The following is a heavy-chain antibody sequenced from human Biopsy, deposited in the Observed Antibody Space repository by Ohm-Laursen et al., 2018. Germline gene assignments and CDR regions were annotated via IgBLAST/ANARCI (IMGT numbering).Heavy chain of an antibody. D-gene: IGHD2-15*01. V-gene: IGHV4-59*08. Sequence: SETLSLTCAVSGGSISSFYWTWIRQPPGKGPEWIGEISNSGSTNYKPSLKSRVIISVDTSKNQFSLNVSSVTAADTAVYYCARRGSGGRSFDHWGQGTLVTVSS. CDR2: ISNSGST. CDR1: GGSISSFY. CDR3: ARRGSGGRSFDH. J-gene: IGHJ4*02.